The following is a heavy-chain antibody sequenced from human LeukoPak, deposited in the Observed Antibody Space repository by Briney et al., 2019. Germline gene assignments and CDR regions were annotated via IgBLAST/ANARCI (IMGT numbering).Heavy chain of an antibody. V-gene: IGHV4-59*01. CDR1: SGSISSYY. CDR2: IYYSGST. Sequence: SETLSLTCTVSSGSISSYYWSWIRQPPGKGLEWIGYIYYSGSTNYNPSLKSRVTISVDTSKNQFSLKLSSVTAADTAVYYCASHRGYSYGSSNNWFDPWGQGTLVTVSS. CDR3: ASHRGYSYGSSNNWFDP. J-gene: IGHJ5*02. D-gene: IGHD5-18*01.